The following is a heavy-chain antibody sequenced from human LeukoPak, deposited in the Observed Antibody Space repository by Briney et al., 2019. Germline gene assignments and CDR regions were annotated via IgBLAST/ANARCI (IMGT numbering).Heavy chain of an antibody. J-gene: IGHJ4*02. CDR3: AKPLSSLLWFGDHPGH. CDR2: ISDSGGGT. CDR1: GFTFRSHA. D-gene: IGHD3-10*01. Sequence: GGSLRLSCAASGFTFRSHAMTWVRQAPGKGLDWVSAISDSGGGTYYADSVKGRFTISRDNSKNTLYLQMNSLRAEDTAVYYCAKPLSSLLWFGDHPGHWGQGTLDTVSS. V-gene: IGHV3-23*01.